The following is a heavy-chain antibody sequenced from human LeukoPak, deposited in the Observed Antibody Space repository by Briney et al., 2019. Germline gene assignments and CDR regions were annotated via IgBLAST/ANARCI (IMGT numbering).Heavy chain of an antibody. Sequence: GGSLRLSCAASGFTFSSYSMNWVRQAPGKGLEWVSHISSSSSTIYNADSVKGRFTISRDNAKNSLYLQMNSLRAEDTAVYYCARDVQVATIYPLDYWGQGTLVTVSS. CDR3: ARDVQVATIYPLDY. CDR1: GFTFSSYS. CDR2: ISSSSSTI. V-gene: IGHV3-48*01. D-gene: IGHD5-12*01. J-gene: IGHJ4*02.